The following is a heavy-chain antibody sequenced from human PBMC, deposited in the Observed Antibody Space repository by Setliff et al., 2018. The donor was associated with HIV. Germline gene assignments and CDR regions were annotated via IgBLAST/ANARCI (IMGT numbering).Heavy chain of an antibody. D-gene: IGHD5-18*01. CDR3: ARGKRWLQPYYLDY. Sequence: SVKVSCKASGYNFTSYGIIWVRQAPGQGLEWMGWISGYSGNTDYAQKVQVRVTMTTDTSTSTAYMELRSLRLDDTAVYYCARGKRWLQPYYLDYWGQGTLVTVSS. CDR1: GYNFTSYG. CDR2: ISGYSGNT. J-gene: IGHJ4*02. V-gene: IGHV1-18*01.